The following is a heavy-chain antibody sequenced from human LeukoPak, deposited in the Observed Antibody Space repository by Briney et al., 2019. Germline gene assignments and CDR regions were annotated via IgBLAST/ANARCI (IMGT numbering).Heavy chain of an antibody. D-gene: IGHD4-23*01. CDR2: IIPIFGTA. J-gene: IGHJ4*02. CDR1: GGTFSSYA. CDR3: ARDDGGNSVSDY. Sequence: SVKVSFKASGGTFSSYAISWVRQAPGQGLEWMGRIIPIFGTANYAQKFQGRVTITTDESTSTAYTELSSLRSEDTAVYYCARDDGGNSVSDYWGQGTLVTVSS. V-gene: IGHV1-69*05.